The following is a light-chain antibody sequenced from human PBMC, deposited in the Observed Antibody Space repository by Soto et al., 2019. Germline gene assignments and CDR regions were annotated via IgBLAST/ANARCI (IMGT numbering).Light chain of an antibody. CDR3: AVWDDSLSGQV. V-gene: IGLV1-47*01. J-gene: IGLJ2*01. Sequence: QSVLTQPPSASGTPGQRVTISCSGSSSNIGNNYVYWYQHLPGSAPKLLIYRNNQRPSGVPDRFSGSKSGTSASLAISGLRSEDEADYYCAVWDDSLSGQVFGGGTKLTVL. CDR1: SSNIGNNY. CDR2: RNN.